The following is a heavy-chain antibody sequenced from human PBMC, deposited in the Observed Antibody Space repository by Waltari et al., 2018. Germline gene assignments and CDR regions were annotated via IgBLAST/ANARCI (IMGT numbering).Heavy chain of an antibody. D-gene: IGHD3-10*01. Sequence: EVQLVESGGGLVQPGGSLRLSCAAYGFSFSDYWMSWVRQAPGKGLEWVANIKEDGSEKYYVDSVKGRFTISRDNAKSSLYLQMNSLRAEGTAVYYCARGSGLDYWGQGTLVTVSS. CDR2: IKEDGSEK. CDR3: ARGSGLDY. CDR1: GFSFSDYW. V-gene: IGHV3-7*04. J-gene: IGHJ4*02.